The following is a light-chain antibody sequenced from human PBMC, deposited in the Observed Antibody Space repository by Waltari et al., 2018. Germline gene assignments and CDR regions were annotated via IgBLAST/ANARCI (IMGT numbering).Light chain of an antibody. CDR3: CSHSSSSTLVL. CDR1: TTAGGAYNF. J-gene: IGLJ3*02. V-gene: IGLV2-14*01. Sequence: QSALTQPASVSGSPGQSITLSCTGPTTAGGAYNFVSWYQQHPGEVPKLLIYEVNNRPSGVSDRFSGSRSGNTASLTISGLLAEDEADYYCCSHSSSSTLVLFGGGTKVTVL. CDR2: EVN.